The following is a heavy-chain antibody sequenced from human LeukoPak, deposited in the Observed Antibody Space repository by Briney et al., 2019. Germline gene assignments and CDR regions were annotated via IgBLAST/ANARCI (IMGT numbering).Heavy chain of an antibody. J-gene: IGHJ4*02. CDR1: GFTVSSNY. CDR3: TSSSPNYGSGSYYQY. D-gene: IGHD3-10*01. V-gene: IGHV3-53*01. CDR2: IYSGGST. Sequence: PGGSLRLSCAASGFTVSSNYMGWVRQAPGTGLEWVSLIYSGGSTYYADSVKGRFTISRDNSKNTLYLQMISLRAEDTAVYYCTSSSPNYGSGSYYQYWGQGTLVTVSS.